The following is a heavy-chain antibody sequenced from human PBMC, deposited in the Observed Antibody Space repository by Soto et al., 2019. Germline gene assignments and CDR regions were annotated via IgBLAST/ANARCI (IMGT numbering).Heavy chain of an antibody. V-gene: IGHV1-46*01. CDR2: INPSGGST. Sequence: QVQLVQSGAEVKKPGASVKVSCKASGYTFTSYYMHWVRQAPGQGLEWMGIINPSGGSTSYAQKFQGRVTMTRDTSTSTVYMELSSLRSEDTAVYYCARDGAQFCSSTSCPPGPGYYFDYWGQGTLVTVSS. J-gene: IGHJ4*02. D-gene: IGHD2-2*01. CDR3: ARDGAQFCSSTSCPPGPGYYFDY. CDR1: GYTFTSYY.